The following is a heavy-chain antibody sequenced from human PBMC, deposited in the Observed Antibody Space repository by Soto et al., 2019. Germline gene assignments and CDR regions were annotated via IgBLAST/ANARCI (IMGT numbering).Heavy chain of an antibody. CDR1: GYSFNNYY. CDR2: INPSAGST. CDR3: ARGPSHYGMDV. Sequence: GASVKVSCKASGYSFNNYYMQWVRQAPGQGLEWMAIINPSAGSTSYAQKFQGRVTMTRDTSTSTVYMELSSLRSEDTAVYYCARGPSHYGMDVWGQGTTVTVSS. V-gene: IGHV1-46*02. J-gene: IGHJ6*02.